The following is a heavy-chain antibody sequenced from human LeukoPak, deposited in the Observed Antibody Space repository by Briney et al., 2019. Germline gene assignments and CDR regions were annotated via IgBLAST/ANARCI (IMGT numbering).Heavy chain of an antibody. J-gene: IGHJ4*02. Sequence: PGGSLRLSCAASGFTFSSFAMSWVRQAPGKGLEWIGTIYYDGNTYYNLSLRSRVTISVDTSKNQFSLKLSSVTAADTAVYYCARHSLEHGMYYFDHWGQGTLVTVSS. CDR1: GFTFSSFA. D-gene: IGHD1/OR15-1a*01. V-gene: IGHV4-39*01. CDR3: ARHSLEHGMYYFDH. CDR2: IYYDGNT.